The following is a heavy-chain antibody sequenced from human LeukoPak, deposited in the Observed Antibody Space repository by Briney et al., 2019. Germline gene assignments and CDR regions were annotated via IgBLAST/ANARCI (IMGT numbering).Heavy chain of an antibody. CDR2: ISFDGSNK. Sequence: GRSLRLSCAASGFTFSSYSLHWVRQAPGKGLGWVALISFDGSNKYYADSLRGRFTISRDNSKNTLYLQMNSLRAEDTAVYYCAREVNWYYYMDVWGKGTTVTVSS. D-gene: IGHD1-1*01. CDR1: GFTFSSYS. V-gene: IGHV3-30-3*01. J-gene: IGHJ6*03. CDR3: AREVNWYYYMDV.